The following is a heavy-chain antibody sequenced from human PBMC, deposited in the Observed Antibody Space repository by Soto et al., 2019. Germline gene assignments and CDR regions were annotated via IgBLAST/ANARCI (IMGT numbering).Heavy chain of an antibody. D-gene: IGHD6-19*01. J-gene: IGHJ3*02. CDR3: ARVRPSGWSFDI. CDR2: ISYDGNNE. Sequence: TGGSLRLSCAASGFTFNNYAMDWIRQAPGKGLEWVSLISYDGNNEYYADSVKGRFTISRDNSKSTLYLQMNSLRPEDTAVYYCARVRPSGWSFDIWGQGTMVTVSS. CDR1: GFTFNNYA. V-gene: IGHV3-30-3*01.